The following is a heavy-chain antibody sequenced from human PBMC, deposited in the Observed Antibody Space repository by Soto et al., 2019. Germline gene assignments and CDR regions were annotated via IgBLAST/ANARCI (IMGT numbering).Heavy chain of an antibody. D-gene: IGHD6-19*01. CDR1: GASLLSSY. J-gene: IGHJ4*02. V-gene: IGHV4-4*07. CDR2: IFSSGRT. Sequence: HVQLRESGPGLVKPSETLSLSCSVSGASLLSSYWSWVRQPAGKGLEWIGHIFSSGRTTYNPSFKSRLTMSIDPSRDLFSLNLSSVTAADPAVYYCAKGWDVKYFDEWGQGTLVTVSS. CDR3: AKGWDVKYFDE.